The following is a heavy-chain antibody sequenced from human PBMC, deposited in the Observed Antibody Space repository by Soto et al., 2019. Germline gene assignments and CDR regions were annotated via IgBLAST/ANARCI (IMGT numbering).Heavy chain of an antibody. Sequence: GGSLRLSCAASGFTFSSYAMHWVRQAPGKGLEWVAVISYDGSNKYYADSVKGRFTISRDNSKNTLYLQMNSLRAEDTAVYYCAREGKANVQWLVPRYYYYGMDVWGQGTTVTVSS. V-gene: IGHV3-30-3*01. D-gene: IGHD6-19*01. CDR2: ISYDGSNK. CDR1: GFTFSSYA. CDR3: AREGKANVQWLVPRYYYYGMDV. J-gene: IGHJ6*02.